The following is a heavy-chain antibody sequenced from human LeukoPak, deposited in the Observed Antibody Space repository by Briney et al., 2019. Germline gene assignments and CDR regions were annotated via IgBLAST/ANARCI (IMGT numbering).Heavy chain of an antibody. CDR3: ARDKGPYWYFDL. V-gene: IGHV4-59*01. J-gene: IGHJ2*01. CDR1: DGSISTYY. Sequence: SETLSLTCTVSDGSISTYYWNWIRQPPGKGLEWIGDIYNSGSTDYNPSLKSRVTISVNTSKNQISLNLSSVTAADTAVYYCARDKGPYWYFDLWGRGTLVTVSS. CDR2: IYNSGST.